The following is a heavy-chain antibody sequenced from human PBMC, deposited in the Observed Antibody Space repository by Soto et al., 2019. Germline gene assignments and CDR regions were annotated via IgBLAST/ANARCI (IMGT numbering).Heavy chain of an antibody. CDR2: MNPNSGHT. D-gene: IGHD2-2*01. J-gene: IGHJ5*02. Sequence: QVQLVQSGAEVKKRGASVKVSCKASGYPFTSHDINWMREATGQGLEWLGWMNPNSGHTNYAQKFQGRVTLTRDTSISTAYMELTSLRSEDTAIYYCASDMSTTWGQGTLVTVSS. V-gene: IGHV1-8*01. CDR3: ASDMSTT. CDR1: GYPFTSHD.